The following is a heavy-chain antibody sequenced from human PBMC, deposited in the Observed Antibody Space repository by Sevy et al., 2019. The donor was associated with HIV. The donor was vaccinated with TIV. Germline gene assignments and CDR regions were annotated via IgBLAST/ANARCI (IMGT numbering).Heavy chain of an antibody. J-gene: IGHJ4*02. CDR3: ARDGVMGSY. V-gene: IGHV3-7*01. CDR2: IKQDGSEK. D-gene: IGHD3-16*01. Sequence: GGSLRLSCAASGFTFSSYWMSWVRQAPGKGLEWVANIKQDGSEKNYVDSVKGRFTISRDNAKNSLYLQMNGVRADDTAVYYWARDGVMGSYWGQGTLVTVSS. CDR1: GFTFSSYW.